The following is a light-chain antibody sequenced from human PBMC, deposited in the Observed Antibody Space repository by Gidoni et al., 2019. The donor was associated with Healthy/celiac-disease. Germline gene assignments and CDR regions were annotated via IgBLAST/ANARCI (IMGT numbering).Light chain of an antibody. Sequence: SYELTQPPSVSVSPGQKARITSFGDALPKQYAYWYQQKTGQAPVLVIYKDSERPSGIPERFSGSSSGTTVTLTISGVQAEDEADYYCQSADSSGTYVIFGGGTKLTVL. CDR2: KDS. CDR1: ALPKQY. CDR3: QSADSSGTYVI. J-gene: IGLJ2*01. V-gene: IGLV3-25*03.